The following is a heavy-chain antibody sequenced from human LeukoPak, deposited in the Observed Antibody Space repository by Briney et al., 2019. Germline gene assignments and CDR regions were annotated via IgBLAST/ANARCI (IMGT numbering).Heavy chain of an antibody. Sequence: GRSLRLSCAASGFTFSNYDIHWVRQAPGKGLEWVAVISYDGSSKDYADSVKGRFTISRDNSKNTLYLQMNSLRPEDTAVYYCAKDVVIMIVVGGGFDPWGQGTLVTVSS. V-gene: IGHV3-30*18. D-gene: IGHD3-22*01. CDR1: GFTFSNYD. J-gene: IGHJ5*02. CDR3: AKDVVIMIVVGGGFDP. CDR2: ISYDGSSK.